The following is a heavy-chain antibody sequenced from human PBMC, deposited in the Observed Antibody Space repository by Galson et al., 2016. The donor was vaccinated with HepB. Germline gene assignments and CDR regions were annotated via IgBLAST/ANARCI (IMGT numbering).Heavy chain of an antibody. CDR1: GFSLSTNEVS. J-gene: IGHJ2*01. V-gene: IGHV2-5*02. Sequence: PALVKPTQTLTLTCAVSGFSLSTNEVSVGWIRQPPGKALEWLALIYGDDDTRYNPSLRSRLTITKDTSRNQVFLSMTNTDPVDTATYYCAHSDQYKVNTCAQDCCFERWGRGTLITVSS. CDR3: AHSDQYKVNTCAQDCCFER. D-gene: IGHD1-14*01. CDR2: IYGDDDT.